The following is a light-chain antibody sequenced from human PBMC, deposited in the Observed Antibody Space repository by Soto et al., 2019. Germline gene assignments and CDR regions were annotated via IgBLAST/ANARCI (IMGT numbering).Light chain of an antibody. CDR1: QSISIN. CDR3: QMYNNWVAT. J-gene: IGKJ4*01. CDR2: RTS. Sequence: IVMTQSPATLSVSPGERATLSCRASQSISINLAWYQQKPGQAPRLLMFRTSSRATGIPARFSGSGSGTDFTLTINSLQSEDFAVYYCQMYNNWVATFGGGTKVDIK. V-gene: IGKV3D-15*01.